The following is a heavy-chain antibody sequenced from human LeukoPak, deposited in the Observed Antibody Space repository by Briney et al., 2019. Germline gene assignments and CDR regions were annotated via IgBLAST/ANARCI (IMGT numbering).Heavy chain of an antibody. D-gene: IGHD4-23*01. Sequence: GGSLRLSCAASGFTFSSFWMHWVRQAPGKGLVWVSRIKSDRSSTSYADSVKGRFTISRDNAKNTLYLQMNSLRAEDTAVYYCARDLDYGGYSNFEYWGQGTLVTVSS. V-gene: IGHV3-74*01. CDR2: IKSDRSST. CDR3: ARDLDYGGYSNFEY. CDR1: GFTFSSFW. J-gene: IGHJ4*02.